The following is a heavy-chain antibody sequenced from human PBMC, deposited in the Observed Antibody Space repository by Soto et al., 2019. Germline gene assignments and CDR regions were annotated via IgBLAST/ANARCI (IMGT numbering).Heavy chain of an antibody. CDR1: GFTFSSYW. J-gene: IGHJ4*02. V-gene: IGHV3-74*01. Sequence: GGSLRLCCSASGFTFSSYWMHWVRQAPGKGLVWVSRINSDGSSTSYADSVKGRFTISRDNAKDTLYLQMNGLRAEDTAVYYCARDRRAYDYWGQGTLVTVSS. CDR2: INSDGSST. CDR3: ARDRRAYDY.